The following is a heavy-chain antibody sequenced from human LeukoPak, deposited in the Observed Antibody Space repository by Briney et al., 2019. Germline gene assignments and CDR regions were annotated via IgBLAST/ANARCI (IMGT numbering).Heavy chain of an antibody. CDR2: IYYSGST. J-gene: IGHJ4*02. V-gene: IGHV4-30-4*08. Sequence: SQTLSLTCTVSGGSISSGDYYWSWIRQPPGKGLEWIGYIYYSGSTYYNPSPKSRVTISVDTSKNQFSLRLISMTAADTAVYYCARSAASGDFFDYWGQGTLVTVSS. D-gene: IGHD3-3*01. CDR1: GGSISSGDYY. CDR3: ARSAASGDFFDY.